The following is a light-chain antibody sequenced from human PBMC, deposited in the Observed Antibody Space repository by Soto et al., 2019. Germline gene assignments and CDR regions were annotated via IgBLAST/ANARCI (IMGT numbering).Light chain of an antibody. CDR2: EVT. CDR3: NSSTRFSTYV. CDR1: SSDVGLYDF. J-gene: IGLJ1*01. Sequence: QSVLTQPASVSGSPGQSITISCTGASSDVGLYDFVSWYQQHPGKAPKLLIYEVTYRPSGVSSRFSGSKSGNTASLTISGLQAEDEADYYCNSSTRFSTYVFGTGTKVTVL. V-gene: IGLV2-14*01.